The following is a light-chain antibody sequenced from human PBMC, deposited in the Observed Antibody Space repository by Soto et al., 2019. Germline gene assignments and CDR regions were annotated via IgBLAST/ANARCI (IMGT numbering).Light chain of an antibody. J-gene: IGLJ1*01. CDR1: SSDIGRSY. CDR3: GTWDSSLTTYV. V-gene: IGLV1-51*02. CDR2: ENN. Sequence: VLTQPPSVSAAPGQKVTISCSGSSSDIGRSYVSWYQHLPGTAPKLLIYENNKRPSGIPDRLSGSKSGSSATLGITGLQTGDEADYYCGTWDSSLTTYVFGPGTKVTVL.